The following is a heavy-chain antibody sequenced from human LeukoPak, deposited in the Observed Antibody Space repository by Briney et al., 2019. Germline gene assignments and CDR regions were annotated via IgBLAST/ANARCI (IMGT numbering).Heavy chain of an antibody. CDR3: VKGSSWHY. J-gene: IGHJ4*02. Sequence: GGSLRLSCAASAFSLNAYNMNWVRQAPGKGLEWVAFIRSDGSKEYYADSVKGRFSISRDKSKSTLLLQMNSLRAEDTAVYYCVKGSSWHYWGQGTLVTVSS. CDR1: AFSLNAYN. CDR2: IRSDGSKE. D-gene: IGHD6-13*01. V-gene: IGHV3-30*02.